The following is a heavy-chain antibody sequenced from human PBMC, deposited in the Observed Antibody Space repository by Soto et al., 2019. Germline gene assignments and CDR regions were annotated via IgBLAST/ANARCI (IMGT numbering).Heavy chain of an antibody. D-gene: IGHD3-22*01. V-gene: IGHV4-34*01. CDR3: STRAYDTNGYYGFDP. Sequence: TSETLSLTCAVYGGSFSGHSWTWIRQSPGKGLEWIGDINHSGRVNYSPSLKSRVTISLDTSKNQFSLTLSAVTAADTAMYYCSTRAYDTNGYYGFDPWGQGTLVTVSS. J-gene: IGHJ5*01. CDR1: GGSFSGHS. CDR2: INHSGRV.